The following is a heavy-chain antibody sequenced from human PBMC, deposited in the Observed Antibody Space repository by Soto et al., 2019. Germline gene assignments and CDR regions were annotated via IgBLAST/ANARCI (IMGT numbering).Heavy chain of an antibody. D-gene: IGHD3-3*01. CDR2: IWYDGSNK. V-gene: IGHV3-33*06. CDR1: GLTFSSYG. CDR3: AKDLYDFRPYYYGMDV. Sequence: PGGSLRLSCAASGLTFSSYGMHWVRQAPGKGLEWVAVIWYDGSNKYYADSVKGRFTISRDNSKNTLYLQMNSLRAEDTAVYYCAKDLYDFRPYYYGMDVWGQGTTVTVSS. J-gene: IGHJ6*02.